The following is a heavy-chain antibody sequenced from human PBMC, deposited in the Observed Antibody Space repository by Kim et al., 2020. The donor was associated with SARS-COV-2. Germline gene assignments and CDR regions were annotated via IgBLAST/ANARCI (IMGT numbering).Heavy chain of an antibody. D-gene: IGHD2-2*02. J-gene: IGHJ4*02. CDR2: IIPIFGTA. CDR3: ARDWWVVPAAIPGPRSLDYFDY. CDR1: GGTFSSYA. Sequence: SVKVSCKASGGTFSSYAISWVRQAPGQGLEWMGGIIPIFGTANYAQKFQDRVTITADESTSTAYMELSSLRSEDTAVYYCARDWWVVPAAIPGPRSLDYFDYWGQGTLVTVSS. V-gene: IGHV1-69*13.